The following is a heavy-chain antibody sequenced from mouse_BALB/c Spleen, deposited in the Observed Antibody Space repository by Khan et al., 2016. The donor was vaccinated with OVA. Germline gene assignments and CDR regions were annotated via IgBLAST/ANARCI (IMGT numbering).Heavy chain of an antibody. J-gene: IGHJ2*01. CDR2: INPTSGYT. Sequence: QVQLQQLEAELAKPGASVKMSCKASGYTFTTYWMHWVKQRPGPGQEWIGYINPTSGYTDYNDKFKDRATLSADKSSSTAYMQLNSLTSEDSAVYYCTRDRIDYWGQGTTLTVSS. V-gene: IGHV1-7*01. CDR1: GYTFTTYW. CDR3: TRDRIDY.